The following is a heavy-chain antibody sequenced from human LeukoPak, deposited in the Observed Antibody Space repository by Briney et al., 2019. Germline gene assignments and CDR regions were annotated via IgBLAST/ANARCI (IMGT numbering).Heavy chain of an antibody. CDR1: GFTFSSYA. CDR2: ISGSGGST. CDR3: ARQEWLRPGSFDI. J-gene: IGHJ3*02. Sequence: GGSLRLSCAASGFTFSSYAMSWVRQAPGKGLEWVSAISGSGGSTYYADSVKGRFTISRDNSKNTLYLQMNSLRAEDTAVYYCARQEWLRPGSFDIWGQGTMVTVSS. D-gene: IGHD5-12*01. V-gene: IGHV3-23*01.